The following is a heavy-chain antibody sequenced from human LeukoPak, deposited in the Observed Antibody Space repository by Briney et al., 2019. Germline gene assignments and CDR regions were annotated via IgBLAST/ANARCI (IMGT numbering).Heavy chain of an antibody. J-gene: IGHJ4*02. CDR1: GGSISSGGYS. V-gene: IGHV4-30-2*01. CDR3: ARDRGGGVDY. Sequence: SETLSLTCAVSGGSISSGGYSWSCIRQPPGKGLEWIGYIYHSGSTYYNPSLKRRVTISVDRSKNQSSLKLSSVTAADTAVYYCARDRGGGVDYWGQGTLVTVSS. CDR2: IYHSGST. D-gene: IGHD2-15*01.